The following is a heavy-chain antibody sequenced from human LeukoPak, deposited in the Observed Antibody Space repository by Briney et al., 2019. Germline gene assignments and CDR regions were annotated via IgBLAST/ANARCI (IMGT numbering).Heavy chain of an antibody. Sequence: SETLSLTCAVYGGSFRGYYWSWIRQPPGKGLEWIGEINHSGSTNYNPSLKNRVTISVDTSKNQFSLKLSSVTAADTAVYYCARDNWDSGPRRGFDYWGQGTLVTVSS. D-gene: IGHD5-12*01. J-gene: IGHJ4*02. CDR1: GGSFRGYY. CDR3: ARDNWDSGPRRGFDY. CDR2: INHSGST. V-gene: IGHV4-34*01.